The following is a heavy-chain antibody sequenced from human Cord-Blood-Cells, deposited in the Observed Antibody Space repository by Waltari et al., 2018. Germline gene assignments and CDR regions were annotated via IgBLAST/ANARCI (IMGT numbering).Heavy chain of an antibody. CDR3: ARAATVTTFWFDP. V-gene: IGHV1-8*01. D-gene: IGHD4-17*01. CDR1: EYTLTSYD. Sequence: QVQLVQSGAEVKKPGASLNVSCKASEYTLTSYDLHLVRQATAQGLEWMGGMNPNRGNTGDAQTFQGRVTVTRNTSLSTAYMELSSLRSEDTAVYYCARAATVTTFWFDPWGQGTLVTVSS. J-gene: IGHJ5*02. CDR2: MNPNRGNT.